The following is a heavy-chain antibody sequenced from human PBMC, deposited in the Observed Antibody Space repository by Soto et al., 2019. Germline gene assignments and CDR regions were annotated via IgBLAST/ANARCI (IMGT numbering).Heavy chain of an antibody. CDR1: GFTFISSF. V-gene: IGHV3-7*03. Sequence: GGSRRLSCVASGFTFISSFMGWVRQAPGKGLEWVANINQDGGGTYYVDSVEGRFTISRDNAKDSLYLQMNSLRGEDTAVYYCARYFRGSGRYFFDYWGQGTLVTVSS. J-gene: IGHJ4*02. D-gene: IGHD6-19*01. CDR2: INQDGGGT. CDR3: ARYFRGSGRYFFDY.